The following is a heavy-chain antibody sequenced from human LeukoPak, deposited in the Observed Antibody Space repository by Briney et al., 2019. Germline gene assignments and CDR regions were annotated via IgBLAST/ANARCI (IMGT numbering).Heavy chain of an antibody. V-gene: IGHV4-39*07. J-gene: IGHJ3*02. CDR3: ARTTRDSSGWPDAFDI. Sequence: SETLSLTCTVSGGSIRSSYYYWGWIRQPPGKGLEWIGSIYDSGSTYYNPSLKSRVTMSVDTSKNQFSLKLSSVTAVDTAVYYCARTTRDSSGWPDAFDIWGQGTMVTVSS. D-gene: IGHD6-19*01. CDR1: GGSIRSSYYY. CDR2: IYDSGST.